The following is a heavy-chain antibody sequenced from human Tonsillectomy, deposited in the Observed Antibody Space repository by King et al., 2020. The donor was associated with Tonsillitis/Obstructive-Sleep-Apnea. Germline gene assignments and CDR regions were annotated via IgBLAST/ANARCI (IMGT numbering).Heavy chain of an antibody. J-gene: IGHJ4*02. D-gene: IGHD2-2*02. V-gene: IGHV3-23*04. CDR1: GFTFSSYV. Sequence: VQLVESGGGLVQPGGSLRLSCAASGFTFSSYVMNWVRQAPGKGLEWVSVISGSGGSTNYADSGKGRFTISRDNSRNTLYLQMNSLRAEDTAVYYCTKARSSTSISCYNYWGQGTLVTVSS. CDR2: ISGSGGST. CDR3: TKARSSTSISCYNY.